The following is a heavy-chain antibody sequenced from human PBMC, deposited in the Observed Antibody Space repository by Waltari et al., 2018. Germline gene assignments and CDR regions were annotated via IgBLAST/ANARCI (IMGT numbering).Heavy chain of an antibody. CDR1: GFTFSSYR. CDR2: ISTSSRYI. CDR3: ARAYCSGGSCYSADLFDY. V-gene: IGHV3-21*01. J-gene: IGHJ4*02. Sequence: EVQLVESGGGLVKPGGSLRLSCAVSGFTFSSYRLNWVRQAPGNGLEWVSSISTSSRYIYYADSVKGRFTISRDNAKNSLYLQMSSLRAEDTAVYYCARAYCSGGSCYSADLFDYWGQGTLVTVSS. D-gene: IGHD2-15*01.